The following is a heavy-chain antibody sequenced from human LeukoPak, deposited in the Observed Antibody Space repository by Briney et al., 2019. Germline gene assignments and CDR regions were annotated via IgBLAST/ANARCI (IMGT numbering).Heavy chain of an antibody. J-gene: IGHJ6*03. D-gene: IGHD2-2*01. CDR2: ISGSGGST. V-gene: IGHV3-23*01. CDR1: GFTFSSYA. Sequence: PGGSLRLSCAASGFTFSSYAMSWVRQAPGKGLEWVSTISGSGGSTYYADSVKGRFTISRDNAKNSLYLQMNSLRAEDTAVYYCARDHIVVVPAAMRLEYYMDVWGKGTTVTVSS. CDR3: ARDHIVVVPAAMRLEYYMDV.